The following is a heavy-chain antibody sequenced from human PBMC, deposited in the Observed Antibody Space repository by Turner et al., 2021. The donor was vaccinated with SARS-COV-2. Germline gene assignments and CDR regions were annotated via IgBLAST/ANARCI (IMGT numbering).Heavy chain of an antibody. Sequence: EVQLVVSGGGLVQPGGSLRLSCAAPGFTVSSYDMHWVRQATGKGLEWVSGIGTAGDPYYPGSVKGRFTISRENAKNSLYLQMNSLRAGDTAVYYCARGRGYCSSTSCYTNDALDIWGQGTMVTISS. CDR3: ARGRGYCSSTSCYTNDALDI. D-gene: IGHD2-2*02. J-gene: IGHJ3*02. CDR2: IGTAGDP. V-gene: IGHV3-13*05. CDR1: GFTVSSYD.